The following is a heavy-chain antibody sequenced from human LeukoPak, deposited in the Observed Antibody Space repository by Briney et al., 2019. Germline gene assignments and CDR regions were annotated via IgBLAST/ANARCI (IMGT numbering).Heavy chain of an antibody. J-gene: IGHJ4*02. CDR1: GLSFSNYA. CDR3: SKGNIAASATSLHFDY. D-gene: IGHD6-6*01. CDR2: VRGRGDTT. Sequence: GGSLRLSCAADGLSFSNYAMGSVRQAPGGGLGCVSGVRGRGDTTYYADSVKGRFTISRDNSKNTLYLQMSSLRAEDTALYYCSKGNIAASATSLHFDYWGQGTLVTVSS. V-gene: IGHV3-23*01.